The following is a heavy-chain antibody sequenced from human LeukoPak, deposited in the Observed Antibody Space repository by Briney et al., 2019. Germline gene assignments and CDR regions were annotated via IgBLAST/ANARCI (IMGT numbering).Heavy chain of an antibody. CDR3: ARANKGAFDY. J-gene: IGHJ4*02. V-gene: IGHV3-48*03. Sequence: PGGSLRLSCAASGFTFSSYEMNWVRQAPGKGLEWVSYISSSGSTIYYADSVKGRFTISRDNAKNSLYLQMNSLRAEDTAVYYCARANKGAFDYWGQGTLVTVSS. CDR1: GFTFSSYE. D-gene: IGHD3-16*01. CDR2: ISSSGSTI.